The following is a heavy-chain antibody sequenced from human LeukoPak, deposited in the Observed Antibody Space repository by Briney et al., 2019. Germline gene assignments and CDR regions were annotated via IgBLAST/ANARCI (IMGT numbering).Heavy chain of an antibody. J-gene: IGHJ4*02. CDR3: ARAPTYCTNGGCYNSRFDY. CDR2: IKQDGSEK. V-gene: IGHV3-7*01. Sequence: PGGSLRLSCAASGFTFSSYWMSWVRQAPGKGLEWVANIKQDGSEKYYVDSVKGRFTISRDNAKNSLYLQMNSLRAEDTAVYYCARAPTYCTNGGCYNSRFDYWGQGTLVTVSS. CDR1: GFTFSSYW. D-gene: IGHD2-8*01.